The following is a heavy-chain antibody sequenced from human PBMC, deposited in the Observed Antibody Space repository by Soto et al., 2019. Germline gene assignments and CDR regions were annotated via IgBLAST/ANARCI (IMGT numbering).Heavy chain of an antibody. CDR2: ISGSGGST. V-gene: IGHV3-23*01. Sequence: EVQLLESGGGLVQPGVSLRLSCAAAGFRFSSYAMSWVRQAPGKGLEWVSAISGSGGSTWVSVLSGSGGSTHYADSVKRRFTSARHNSKNTLYRQINCRRGEDTAVYYCAKGSRSSFDSWGQGTLATVSS. CDR3: AKGSRSSFDS. J-gene: IGHJ4*02. D-gene: IGHD6-6*01. CDR1: GFRFSSYA.